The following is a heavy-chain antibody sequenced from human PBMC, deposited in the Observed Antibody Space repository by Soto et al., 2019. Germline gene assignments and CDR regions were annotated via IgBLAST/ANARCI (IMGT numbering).Heavy chain of an antibody. CDR2: ISGSGGST. CDR3: ANCGGSGSDNYYYYGMDV. J-gene: IGHJ6*02. Sequence: EVQLLESGGGLVQPGGSLRLSCAASGFTFSSYAMSWVRQAPGKGLEWVSAISGSGGSTYYADSVKGRFTISRDTSKNTLYLQMNSLRAEDTDVYYCANCGGSGSDNYYYYGMDVWGQGTTVTVSS. D-gene: IGHD1-26*01. CDR1: GFTFSSYA. V-gene: IGHV3-23*01.